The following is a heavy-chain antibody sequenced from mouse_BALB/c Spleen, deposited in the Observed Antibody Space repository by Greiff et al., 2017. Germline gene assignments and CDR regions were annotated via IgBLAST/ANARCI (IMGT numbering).Heavy chain of an antibody. CDR3: AREGDGNYVDWYFDV. V-gene: IGHV1-67*01. CDR1: GYTFTDYA. J-gene: IGHJ1*01. Sequence: QVQLQQSGPELVRPGVSGKISCKGSGYTFTDYAMHWVQQSPAKSLEWIGVISTYSGNTNYTQKFKGKSTMTVDKSSSTAYMELARLTSEDSAIYYCAREGDGNYVDWYFDVWGAGTTVTVSS. CDR2: ISTYSGNT. D-gene: IGHD2-1*01.